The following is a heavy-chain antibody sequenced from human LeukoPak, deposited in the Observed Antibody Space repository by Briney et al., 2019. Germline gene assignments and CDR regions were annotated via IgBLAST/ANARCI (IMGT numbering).Heavy chain of an antibody. CDR2: ISAYNGNT. Sequence: ASVKVSCKASGYTFTSYGISWVRQAPGQGLEWMGWISAYNGNTNYAQKLQGRVTMTTDTSTSTAYMELRSLRSDDTAVYYCARGIPTYDFWSGQTTNYYYYYMDVWGKGTTVTVSS. J-gene: IGHJ6*03. D-gene: IGHD3-3*01. V-gene: IGHV1-18*01. CDR3: ARGIPTYDFWSGQTTNYYYYYMDV. CDR1: GYTFTSYG.